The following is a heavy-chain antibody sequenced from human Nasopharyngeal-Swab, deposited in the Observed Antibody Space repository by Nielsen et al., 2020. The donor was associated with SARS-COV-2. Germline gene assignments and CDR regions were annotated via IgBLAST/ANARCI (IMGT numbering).Heavy chain of an antibody. V-gene: IGHV3-21*01. J-gene: IGHJ4*02. CDR2: ISSSSSYI. CDR3: ARLGWIAAAGTGKSD. CDR1: GFTFNSYS. Sequence: GESLKISCAASGFTFNSYSMNWVRQAPGKGLEWVSSISSSSSYIYYADSVKGRFTISRDNAKNSLYLQMNSLRAEDTAVYYCARLGWIAAAGTGKSDWGQGTLVTVSS. D-gene: IGHD6-13*01.